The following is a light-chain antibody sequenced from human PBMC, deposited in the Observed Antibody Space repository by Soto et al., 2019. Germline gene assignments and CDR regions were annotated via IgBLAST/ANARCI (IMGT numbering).Light chain of an antibody. CDR1: QSISSTY. Sequence: EIVLTQSPGTLSLSPGERATLSCRASQSISSTYLAWYQQRPGQAPRLLIYGASSRATGIPDRFSGSGSGIDFTLTISRLEPEDFAVYYCQQYGGLWTFGQGTKVEIK. V-gene: IGKV3-20*01. CDR2: GAS. CDR3: QQYGGLWT. J-gene: IGKJ1*01.